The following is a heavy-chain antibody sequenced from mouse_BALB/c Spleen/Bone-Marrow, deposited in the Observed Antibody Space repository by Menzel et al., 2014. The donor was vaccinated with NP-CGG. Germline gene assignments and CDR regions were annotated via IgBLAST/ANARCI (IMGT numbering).Heavy chain of an antibody. CDR1: GYSITRGCS. Sequence: EVQLPQSGPGLVTPSQALSLNCSVTGYSITRGCSWTWIRQFPGTQLEWLGYISYNGRSNYNPSLTNRISITRDTSKNEVCLKFNAVTTEDTASYCGAMMSTAPLAMDDWGQGTPGTGAS. V-gene: IGHV3-6*02. D-gene: IGHD1-2*01. J-gene: IGHJ4*01. CDR3: AMMSTAPLAMDD. CDR2: ISYNGRS.